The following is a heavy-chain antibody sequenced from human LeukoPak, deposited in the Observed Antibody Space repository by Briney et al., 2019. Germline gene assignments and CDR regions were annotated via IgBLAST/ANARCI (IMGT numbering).Heavy chain of an antibody. CDR3: AKEELRRITMWGYMDV. J-gene: IGHJ6*03. CDR1: GFTFSSTW. D-gene: IGHD3-10*02. Sequence: GGSLRLSCAASGFTFSSTWMHWFRQGAGKGLVWVSRITSDGRTTIYADSVKGRFSISRDNAKNTLYLQMNSLSAEDTAFYYCAKEELRRITMWGYMDVWGKGTTVTISS. CDR2: ITSDGRTT. V-gene: IGHV3-74*01.